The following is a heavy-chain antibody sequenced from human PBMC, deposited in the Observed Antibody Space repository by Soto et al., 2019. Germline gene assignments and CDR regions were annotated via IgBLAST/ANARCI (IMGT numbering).Heavy chain of an antibody. CDR2: FSGRSGDT. D-gene: IGHD6-19*01. J-gene: IGHJ4*02. V-gene: IGHV3-23*01. CDR1: GFSISTHA. CDR3: ARDSSAWPNYFDS. Sequence: GGSLRLSCVASGFSISTHALTWVRQAPGKGLEWVSSFSGRSGDTYYAASVRGRFTISGDSSKNTVILQMNNLRADDTALYYCARDSSAWPNYFDSWGQGIQVTVSS.